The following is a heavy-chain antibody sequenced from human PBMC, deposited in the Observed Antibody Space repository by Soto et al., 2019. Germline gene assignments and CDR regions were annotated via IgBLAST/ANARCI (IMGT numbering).Heavy chain of an antibody. D-gene: IGHD4-17*01. CDR1: GYTFSSDS. V-gene: IGHV3-21*01. CDR3: ARDTTVITYSYYYCMDV. J-gene: IGHJ6*03. CDR2: ISSSSSYI. Sequence: RVSLRLSCAASGYTFSSDSMNWFRQAPGKGLEWVSSISSSSSYIYYADSVKGRFTISRDNAKNSLYLQMNSLRAEDTAVSYCARDTTVITYSYYYCMDVWGNRTTISVSS.